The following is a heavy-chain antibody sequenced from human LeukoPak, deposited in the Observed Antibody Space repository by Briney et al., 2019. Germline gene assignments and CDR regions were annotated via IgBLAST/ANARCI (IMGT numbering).Heavy chain of an antibody. J-gene: IGHJ4*02. D-gene: IGHD3-3*01. CDR2: IIPIFGTA. CDR3: ARAQGTYDFWSGLAY. V-gene: IGHV1-69*13. CDR1: GGTFSSYA. Sequence: AASVKVSCKASGGTFSSYAISWVRQAPGQGLEWMGGIIPIFGTANYAQKFQGRVTITADESTSTAYMELSSLRSEDTAVYYCARAQGTYDFWSGLAYWGQGTLVTVSS.